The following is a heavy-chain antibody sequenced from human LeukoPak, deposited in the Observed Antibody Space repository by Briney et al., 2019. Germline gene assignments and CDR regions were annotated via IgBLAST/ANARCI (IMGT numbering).Heavy chain of an antibody. CDR2: IYHSGST. CDR3: ARGAIQLLAGFDY. J-gene: IGHJ4*02. CDR1: GGSISSYY. V-gene: IGHV4-59*12. D-gene: IGHD5-18*01. Sequence: KASETLSLTCTVSGGSISSYYWSWIRQPPGKGLEWIGYIYHSGSTYYNPSLKSRVTISVDRSKNQFSLKLSSVTAADTAVYYCARGAIQLLAGFDYWGQGTLVTVSS.